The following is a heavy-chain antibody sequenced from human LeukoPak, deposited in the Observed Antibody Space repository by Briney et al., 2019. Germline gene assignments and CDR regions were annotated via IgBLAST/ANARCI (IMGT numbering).Heavy chain of an antibody. Sequence: TSVKVSCKASGYTFIDYYIHWVRQAPGQGLEWMGWINPNSGNTGYAQKFQGRVTMTRNTSISTAYMELSSLRSEDTAVYYCARVSVYSSGWYRRYYFDYWGQGTLVTVPS. CDR1: GYTFIDYY. CDR2: INPNSGNT. CDR3: ARVSVYSSGWYRRYYFDY. V-gene: IGHV1-8*02. D-gene: IGHD6-19*01. J-gene: IGHJ4*02.